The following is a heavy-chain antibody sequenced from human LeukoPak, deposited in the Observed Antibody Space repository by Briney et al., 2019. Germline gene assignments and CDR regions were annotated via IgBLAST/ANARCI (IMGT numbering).Heavy chain of an antibody. D-gene: IGHD3-22*01. J-gene: IGHJ4*02. CDR1: GFTFSSYA. CDR3: AKSNRYDSSGPFDY. CDR2: ISGSGGST. V-gene: IGHV3-23*01. Sequence: GGSLRLSCAAPGFTFSSYAMSWVRQAPGKGLEWVSAISGSGGSTYYADSVKGRFTISRDNSKNTLYLQMNSLRAEDTAVYYCAKSNRYDSSGPFDYWGQGTLVTVSS.